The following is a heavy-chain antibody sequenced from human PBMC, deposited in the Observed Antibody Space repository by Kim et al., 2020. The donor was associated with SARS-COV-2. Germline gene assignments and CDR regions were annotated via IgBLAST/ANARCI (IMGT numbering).Heavy chain of an antibody. Sequence: SLKSRVTISGDTSKNQFSLRMSSVTAEDTAVYYCASYDYDSSGYYYGFDYWGQGTLVTVSS. V-gene: IGHV4-59*01. D-gene: IGHD3-22*01. J-gene: IGHJ4*02. CDR3: ASYDYDSSGYYYGFDY.